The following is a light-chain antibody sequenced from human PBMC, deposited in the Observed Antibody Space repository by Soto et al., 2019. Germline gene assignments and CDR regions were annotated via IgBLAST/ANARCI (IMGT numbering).Light chain of an antibody. J-gene: IGLJ3*02. Sequence: QSALTQPASVSGSPGQSITISCTGTSSDVGSYNLVSWYQQHPGKPPKLMIYEGSKRPSGVSNLFTGSKSGNTASLTISGLQAEDEADYYCCSYAGSSTWVFGGGTELTVL. CDR3: CSYAGSSTWV. CDR1: SSDVGSYNL. V-gene: IGLV2-23*01. CDR2: EGS.